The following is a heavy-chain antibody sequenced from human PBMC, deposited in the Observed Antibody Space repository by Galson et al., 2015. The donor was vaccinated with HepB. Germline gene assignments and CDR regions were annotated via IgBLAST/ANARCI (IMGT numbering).Heavy chain of an antibody. CDR1: GFSLSTSGMC. CDR2: IDWGDDK. J-gene: IGHJ4*02. CDR3: ARTPLVGATHFDY. V-gene: IGHV2-70*11. D-gene: IGHD1-26*01. Sequence: PALVKPTQTLTLTCTFSGFSLSTSGMCVSWIRQPPGKALEWLGRIDWGDDKYDSTSLKTRLTFPKDTSKNQVVLTKTNMDPVDTATYYCARTPLVGATHFDYWGQGTLVTVSS.